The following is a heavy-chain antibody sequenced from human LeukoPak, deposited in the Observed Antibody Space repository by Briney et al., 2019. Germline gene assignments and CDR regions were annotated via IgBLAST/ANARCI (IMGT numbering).Heavy chain of an antibody. CDR1: GYTFTNYA. CDR2: INAGNGNT. V-gene: IGHV1-3*03. D-gene: IGHD3-16*01. CDR3: ARGDYDYVWGTYTHDY. J-gene: IGHJ4*02. Sequence: ASVKVSCKASGYTFTNYAMHWVRQAPGQRLEWMGWINAGNGNTKYSQEFQGRVTITRDTSASTAYLELSSLRSEDMAVYYCARGDYDYVWGTYTHDYWGQGTLVTVSS.